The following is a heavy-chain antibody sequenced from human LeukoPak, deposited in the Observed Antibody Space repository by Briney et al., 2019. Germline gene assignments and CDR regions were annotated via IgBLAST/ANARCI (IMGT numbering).Heavy chain of an antibody. D-gene: IGHD3-16*01. Sequence: SETLSLTCAVSGGSISSGGYSWGWIRQPPGKGLEWIGYIYHSGSTYYNPSLKSRVTISVDRSKNQFSLKLSSVTAADTAVYYCARGGPGHMAYWGQGTLVTVSS. V-gene: IGHV4-30-2*01. CDR3: ARGGPGHMAY. J-gene: IGHJ4*02. CDR2: IYHSGST. CDR1: GGSISSGGYS.